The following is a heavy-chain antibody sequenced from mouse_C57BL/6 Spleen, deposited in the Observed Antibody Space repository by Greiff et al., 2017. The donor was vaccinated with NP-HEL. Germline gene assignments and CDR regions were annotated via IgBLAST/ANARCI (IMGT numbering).Heavy chain of an antibody. Sequence: ESGPGLVKPSQSLSLTCSVTGYSITSGYYWNWIRQFPGNKLEWMGYISYDGSNNYNPSLKNRISITRDTSKNQFFLKLNSVTTEDTATYYCARDYDYLFDYWGQGTTLTVSS. J-gene: IGHJ2*01. CDR1: GYSITSGYY. D-gene: IGHD2-4*01. CDR2: ISYDGSN. CDR3: ARDYDYLFDY. V-gene: IGHV3-6*01.